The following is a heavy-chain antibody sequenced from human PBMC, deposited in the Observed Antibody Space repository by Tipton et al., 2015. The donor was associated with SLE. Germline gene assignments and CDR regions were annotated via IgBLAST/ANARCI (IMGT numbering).Heavy chain of an antibody. CDR2: INHSGST. CDR3: ARPNDFWSVQGAFDI. J-gene: IGHJ3*02. D-gene: IGHD3-3*01. Sequence: TLSLTCAVYGGSFSDYYWSWIRQCPGKGLEWIGEINHSGSTNYNPSLKSRVTISLDTAKNQFSLNLSFVTAADTAVYYCARPNDFWSVQGAFDIWGQGTMVTVSS. V-gene: IGHV4-34*01. CDR1: GGSFSDYY.